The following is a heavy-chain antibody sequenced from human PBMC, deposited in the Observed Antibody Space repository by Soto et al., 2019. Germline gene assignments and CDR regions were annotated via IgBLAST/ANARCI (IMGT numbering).Heavy chain of an antibody. D-gene: IGHD3-10*01. Sequence: ASVKVSCKASGYTFTSYGISWVRQAPGQGLEWMGWISAYNGNTNYAQKLQGRVTMTTGTSTSTAYMELRSLRSDDTALYYCARDRGWFGDLYNWLDPWGQGTLVTVSS. J-gene: IGHJ5*02. CDR2: ISAYNGNT. V-gene: IGHV1-18*01. CDR1: GYTFTSYG. CDR3: ARDRGWFGDLYNWLDP.